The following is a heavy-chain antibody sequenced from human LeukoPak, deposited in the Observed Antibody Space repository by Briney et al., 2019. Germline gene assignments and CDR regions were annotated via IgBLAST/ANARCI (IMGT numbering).Heavy chain of an antibody. CDR1: GFTFSNYW. CDR3: VRDWDHFDFDS. D-gene: IGHD3-9*01. CDR2: IKGDGSHT. Sequence: GGSLRLSCAASGFTFSNYWMHWVRQAPGKGLVWVSRIKGDGSHTIYADSVKGRFTISRDNAKNTLYLQMKSLRAEDTALYYCVRDWDHFDFDSWGLGTLVTVSS. J-gene: IGHJ5*01. V-gene: IGHV3-74*01.